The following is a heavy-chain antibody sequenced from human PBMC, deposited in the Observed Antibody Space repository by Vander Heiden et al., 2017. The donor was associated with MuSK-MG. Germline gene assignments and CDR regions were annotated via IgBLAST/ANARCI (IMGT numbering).Heavy chain of an antibody. CDR2: IYYSGST. CDR1: GGSISSSSYY. Sequence: QLQLQESGPGLVKPSETLSLTCTVSGGSISSSSYYWGWIRQPPGKGLEWIGSIYYSGSTYYNPSLKSRVTISVDTSKNQFSLKLSSVTAADTAVYYCAIGYGDYVAFQHWGQGTLVTVSS. J-gene: IGHJ1*01. D-gene: IGHD4-17*01. V-gene: IGHV4-39*07. CDR3: AIGYGDYVAFQH.